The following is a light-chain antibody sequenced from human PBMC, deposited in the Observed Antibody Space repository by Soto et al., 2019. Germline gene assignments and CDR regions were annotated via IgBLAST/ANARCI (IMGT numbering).Light chain of an antibody. CDR1: QSVSSSY. CDR2: GAS. J-gene: IGKJ2*01. V-gene: IGKV3-20*01. CDR3: QQYGSSGYT. Sequence: EIVLTQSPGTLSLSPGERATLSGRASQSVSSSYLAWYQQKPGQAPRLLIYGASSRATGIPDRFSGSGSGTDFTLTISRLDPEDFAVYYCQQYGSSGYTFGQGTKLEIK.